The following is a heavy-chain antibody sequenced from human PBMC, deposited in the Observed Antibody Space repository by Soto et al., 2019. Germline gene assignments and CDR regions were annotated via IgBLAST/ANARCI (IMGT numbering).Heavy chain of an antibody. Sequence: SVKVSCKASGGTFSSYAISWVRQAPGQGLEWMGGIIPIFGTANYAQKFQGRVTITADESTSTAYMELSSLRSEDTAVYYCARNRFAGVATITGYYYYYYGMDVWGQGTTVTVSS. D-gene: IGHD5-12*01. CDR1: GGTFSSYA. CDR3: ARNRFAGVATITGYYYYYYGMDV. J-gene: IGHJ6*02. CDR2: IIPIFGTA. V-gene: IGHV1-69*13.